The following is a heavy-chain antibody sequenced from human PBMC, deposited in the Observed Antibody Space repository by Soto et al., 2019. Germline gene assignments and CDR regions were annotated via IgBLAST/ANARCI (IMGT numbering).Heavy chain of an antibody. Sequence: QVQLVQSGAEVKKPGSSVKVSCKASGGTFSSYAISWVRQAPGQGLEWMGGIIPIFGTANYAQKFQGRVTITADESTSTAYMELSSLRSEDTAVYYCARDRKSPLLFDSSGYFFDYWGQGTLVTVSS. CDR1: GGTFSSYA. CDR2: IIPIFGTA. CDR3: ARDRKSPLLFDSSGYFFDY. V-gene: IGHV1-69*01. D-gene: IGHD3-22*01. J-gene: IGHJ4*02.